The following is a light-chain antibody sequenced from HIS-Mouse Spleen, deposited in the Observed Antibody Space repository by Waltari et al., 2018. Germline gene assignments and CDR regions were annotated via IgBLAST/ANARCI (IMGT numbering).Light chain of an antibody. CDR3: QAWDSSTVV. CDR1: TLGHTY. J-gene: IGLJ2*01. V-gene: IGLV3-1*01. CDR2: QDS. Sequence: SYELTQPPPVSVSPGQTASITCLGDTLGHTYPCWYQQKLGQSPVLVIYQDSKRPPGIPERFSGSNSGNTATRTISGTQAMDEADYYCQAWDSSTVVFGGGTKLTVL.